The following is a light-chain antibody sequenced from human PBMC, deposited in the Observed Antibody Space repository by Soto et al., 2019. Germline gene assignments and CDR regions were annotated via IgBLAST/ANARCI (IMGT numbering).Light chain of an antibody. J-gene: IGLJ2*01. CDR1: SSNIGSNT. CDR3: AAWDDSLNGPV. CDR2: SNN. Sequence: QSVLTQPPSASGTPGQRVIISCSGSSSNIGSNTVNWYQQLPGTAPKLLIYSNNQRPSGVPDRFSGSKSGTSASLAISGLQSEDEADYYCAAWDDSLNGPVFGGGTKPTVL. V-gene: IGLV1-44*01.